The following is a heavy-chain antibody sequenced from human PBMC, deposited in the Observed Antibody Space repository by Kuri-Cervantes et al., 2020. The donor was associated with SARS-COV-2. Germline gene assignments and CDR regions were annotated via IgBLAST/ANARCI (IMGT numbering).Heavy chain of an antibody. CDR1: GFSLNTYI. CDR2: MSSDGSEQ. Sequence: GGSLRLSCAASGFSLNTYIMHWVRQAPGKGLEWVAVMSSDGSEQYYADSVKGRFSISRDTSKNTPYLQMNSLRTDDTAVYYCARPGYKWNDIQLWGFDSWGQGALVTVSS. J-gene: IGHJ4*02. V-gene: IGHV3-30*03. CDR3: ARPGYKWNDIQLWGFDS. D-gene: IGHD1-20*01.